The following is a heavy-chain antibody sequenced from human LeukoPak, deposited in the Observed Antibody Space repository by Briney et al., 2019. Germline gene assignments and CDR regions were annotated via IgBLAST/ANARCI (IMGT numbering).Heavy chain of an antibody. Sequence: GATVKISCKASRYTFTDYYMHWVQQAPGKGLEWMGRVDPEDGETIYAEKFQGRVTITADTSTDTAYMELSSLRSEDTAVYDCATDRKYQLLSYFDYWGQGTLVTVSS. V-gene: IGHV1-69-2*01. CDR3: ATDRKYQLLSYFDY. J-gene: IGHJ4*02. CDR2: VDPEDGET. D-gene: IGHD2-2*01. CDR1: RYTFTDYY.